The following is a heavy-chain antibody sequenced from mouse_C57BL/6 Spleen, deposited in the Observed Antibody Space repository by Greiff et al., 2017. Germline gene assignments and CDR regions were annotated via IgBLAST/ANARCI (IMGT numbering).Heavy chain of an antibody. V-gene: IGHV1-22*01. CDR2: INPNNGGT. J-gene: IGHJ3*01. CDR1: GYTFTDYN. Sequence: EVQLQQSGPELVKPGASVKMSFKASGYTFTDYNMHWVKQSHGKSLEWIGYINPNNGGTSYNQKFKGKATLTVNKSSSTAYVELRCLTSEDSAVYCCTRWRNEVPFAYWGQGTLVTVSA. CDR3: TRWRNEVPFAY.